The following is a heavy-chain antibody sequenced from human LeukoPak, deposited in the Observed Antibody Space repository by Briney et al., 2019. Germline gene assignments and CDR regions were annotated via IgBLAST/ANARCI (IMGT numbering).Heavy chain of an antibody. CDR1: GYTLTELS. CDR3: ATVTRAEISSSWYGRYFDY. J-gene: IGHJ4*02. D-gene: IGHD6-13*01. CDR2: FDPEDGET. Sequence: GASVKVSCKVSGYTLTELSMHWVRQAPGKGLEWMGGFDPEDGETIYAQKFQGRVTMTEDTSTDTAYMELSSLRSEDTAVYYCATVTRAEISSSWYGRYFDYWGQGTLVTVSS. V-gene: IGHV1-24*01.